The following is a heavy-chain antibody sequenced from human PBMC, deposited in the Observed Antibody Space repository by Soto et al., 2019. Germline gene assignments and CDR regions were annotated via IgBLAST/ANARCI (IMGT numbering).Heavy chain of an antibody. CDR2: IYWNDDK. Sequence: SGATLVNPTQTLTLTFTFSAFSLSTSGVGVGWIRQPPGKALEWLALIYWNDDKRYSPSLKSRLTITKDTSKNQVVLTMTNMDPVDTATYYCAHCFGKRYDFWSGYLEYWGQGTLVTVSS. J-gene: IGHJ4*02. CDR1: AFSLSTSGVG. CDR3: AHCFGKRYDFWSGYLEY. V-gene: IGHV2-5*01. D-gene: IGHD3-3*01.